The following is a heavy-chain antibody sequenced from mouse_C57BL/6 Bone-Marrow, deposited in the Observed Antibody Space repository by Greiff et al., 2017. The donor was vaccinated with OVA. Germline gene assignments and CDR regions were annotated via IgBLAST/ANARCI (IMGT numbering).Heavy chain of an antibody. J-gene: IGHJ3*01. CDR3: ARGSGAWFAY. V-gene: IGHV5-17*01. CDR1: GFTFRDYG. Sequence: EVKLVESGGGLVKPGGSLKLSCAASGFTFRDYGMHWVRQSPEKGLEWVAYISSGSSTIYYADTVKGRFTISRDKAKNTLFLQMTSLRSEDTAMYYCARGSGAWFAYWGQGTLVTVSA. CDR2: ISSGSSTI.